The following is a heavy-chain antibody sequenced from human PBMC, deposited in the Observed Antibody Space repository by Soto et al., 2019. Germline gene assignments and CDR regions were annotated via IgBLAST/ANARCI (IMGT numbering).Heavy chain of an antibody. CDR3: AREDSGYERFGY. D-gene: IGHD5-12*01. CDR2: IITIFGTA. J-gene: IGHJ4*02. CDR1: GGTFSNYA. Sequence: QVQLVQSGAEVKKPGSSVKVSCKASGGTFSNYAFSWVRQAPGQGLEWVGGIITIFGTANYAQKFQGRVTITADESTSTTYMELSSLRSEDTAVYYCAREDSGYERFGYWGQGTLVTVSS. V-gene: IGHV1-69*01.